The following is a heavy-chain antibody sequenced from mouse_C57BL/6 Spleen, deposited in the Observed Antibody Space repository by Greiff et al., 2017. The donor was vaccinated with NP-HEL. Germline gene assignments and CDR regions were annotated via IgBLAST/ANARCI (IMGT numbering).Heavy chain of an antibody. J-gene: IGHJ3*01. CDR2: IDPETGGT. CDR3: TRVDDYGSSYVGNPWFAY. Sequence: VQLQQSGAELVRPGASVTLSCKASGYTFTDYEMHWVKQTPVHGLAWIGAIDPETGGTAYNQKFKGKAILTADKSSSTAYMALRSLTSEDSAVYYCTRVDDYGSSYVGNPWFAYWGQGTLVTVSA. V-gene: IGHV1-15*01. D-gene: IGHD1-1*01. CDR1: GYTFTDYE.